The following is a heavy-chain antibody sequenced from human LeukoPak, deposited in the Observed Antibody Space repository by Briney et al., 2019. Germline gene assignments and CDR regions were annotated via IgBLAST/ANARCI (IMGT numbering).Heavy chain of an antibody. D-gene: IGHD3-22*01. V-gene: IGHV3-7*01. J-gene: IGHJ4*02. CDR2: IKQTGSEK. CDR1: GFTFNSNW. Sequence: GGSLRLSCVASGFTFNSNWMSWVRQAPGKGQEWVANIKQTGSEKNYVDSVKGRFTISRDNAKNSVSLQMNSLRVEDTAVYYCARDKYYDRYFDSWGQGTLVTVSS. CDR3: ARDKYYDRYFDS.